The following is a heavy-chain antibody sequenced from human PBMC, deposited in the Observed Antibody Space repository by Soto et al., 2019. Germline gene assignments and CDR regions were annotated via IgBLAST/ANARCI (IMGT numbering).Heavy chain of an antibody. Sequence: SVKVSCKASGGSFSSYAISWVRQAPGQGLEWMGGIIPIFGTANYAQKFQGRVTITADESTSTAYMELSSLRSEDTAVYYCARDRVAAADNNWFDPWGQGTLVTVSS. D-gene: IGHD6-13*01. V-gene: IGHV1-69*13. CDR2: IIPIFGTA. CDR1: GGSFSSYA. J-gene: IGHJ5*02. CDR3: ARDRVAAADNNWFDP.